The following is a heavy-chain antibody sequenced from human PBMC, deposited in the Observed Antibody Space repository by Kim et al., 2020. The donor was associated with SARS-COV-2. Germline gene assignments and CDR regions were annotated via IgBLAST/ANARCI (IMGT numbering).Heavy chain of an antibody. Sequence: TFYDKSVKGRFTISRDNSKNTLYLQMNSLIAEDTAVYYCARSRRTWYFDLWGRGTLVTVSS. V-gene: IGHV3-66*01. J-gene: IGHJ2*01. CDR3: ARSRRTWYFDL. CDR2: T.